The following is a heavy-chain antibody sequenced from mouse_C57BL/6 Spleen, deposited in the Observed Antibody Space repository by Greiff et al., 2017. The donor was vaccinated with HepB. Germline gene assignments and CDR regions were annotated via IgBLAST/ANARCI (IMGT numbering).Heavy chain of an antibody. D-gene: IGHD2-2*01. CDR3: AREAVYYGYDGFAY. Sequence: EVQLQQSGPELVKPGASVKMSCKASGYTFTDYNMHWVKQSHGKSLEWIGYINPNNGGTSYNQKFKGKATLTVNKSSSTAYMELRSLTSEDSAVYYCAREAVYYGYDGFAYWGQGTLVTVSA. J-gene: IGHJ3*01. CDR1: GYTFTDYN. V-gene: IGHV1-22*01. CDR2: INPNNGGT.